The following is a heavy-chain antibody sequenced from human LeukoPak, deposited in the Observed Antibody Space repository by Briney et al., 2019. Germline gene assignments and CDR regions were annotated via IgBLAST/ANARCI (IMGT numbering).Heavy chain of an antibody. CDR1: GFTLSTYS. D-gene: IGHD3-10*01. CDR2: ISSSSGTI. Sequence: GGSLRLSCAASGFTLSTYSMNWVRQAPGKGLEWVSYISSSSGTIYYADSVKGRFTISRDNAKNSLYLQMNSLRDEDTAVYYCARGGYYGSGSYQFDYWGQGTLVTVSS. J-gene: IGHJ4*02. V-gene: IGHV3-48*02. CDR3: ARGGYYGSGSYQFDY.